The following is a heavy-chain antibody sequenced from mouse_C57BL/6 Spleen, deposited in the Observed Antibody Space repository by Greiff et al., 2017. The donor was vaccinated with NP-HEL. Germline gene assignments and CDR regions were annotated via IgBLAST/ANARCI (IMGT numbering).Heavy chain of an antibody. Sequence: EVKLVESGGGLVQPGGSLKLSCAASGFTFSDYYMYWVRQTPEKRLEWVAYISNGGGSTYYPDTVTGRFTISRDNAKNTLYLQMSRLKSEDTAMYYCARHDGYYEDWYFDVWGTGTTVTVSS. CDR2: ISNGGGST. V-gene: IGHV5-12*01. CDR3: ARHDGYYEDWYFDV. J-gene: IGHJ1*03. CDR1: GFTFSDYY. D-gene: IGHD2-3*01.